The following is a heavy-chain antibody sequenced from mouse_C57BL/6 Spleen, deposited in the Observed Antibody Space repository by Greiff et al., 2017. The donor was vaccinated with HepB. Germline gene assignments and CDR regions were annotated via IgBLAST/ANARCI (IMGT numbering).Heavy chain of an antibody. D-gene: IGHD2-4*01. J-gene: IGHJ2*01. Sequence: QVQLKQPGAELVKPGASVKLSCKASGYTFTSYWMHWVKQRPGRGLEWIGRIDPNSGGTKYNEKFKSKATLTVDKPSSTAYMQLSSLTSEDSAVYYCARLGYDYDELDYWGQGTTLTVSS. CDR2: IDPNSGGT. CDR3: ARLGYDYDELDY. V-gene: IGHV1-72*01. CDR1: GYTFTSYW.